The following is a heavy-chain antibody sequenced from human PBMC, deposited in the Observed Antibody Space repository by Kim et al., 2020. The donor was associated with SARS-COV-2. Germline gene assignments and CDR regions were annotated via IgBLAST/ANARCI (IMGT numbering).Heavy chain of an antibody. J-gene: IGHJ6*02. CDR1: GFNINSFW. D-gene: IGHD5-12*01. CDR3: ARVRGDGYNFVKFTYYNLYRYGRDV. V-gene: IGHV3-74*01. CDR2: INSDGSGT. Sequence: GGSLRLSCAASGFNINSFWMEWVRRAPGKGLVWVSRINSDGSGTDYADSVKGRFTISRDNANNTTFLQMDSLRVEDKDVYYCARVRGDGYNFVKFTYYNLYRYGRDVGGQGNTVTVSS.